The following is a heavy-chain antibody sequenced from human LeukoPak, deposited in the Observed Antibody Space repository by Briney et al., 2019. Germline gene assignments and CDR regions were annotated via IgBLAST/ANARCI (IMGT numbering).Heavy chain of an antibody. CDR3: VSFYETN. CDR2: VNSDGSWT. Sequence: SGGSLRLSCAAPGNYWMHWVRQAPGKGLVWVSHVNSDGSWTSHADSVKGRFTISKDNAKNTVYLQMNNLRTEDTAVYYCVSFYETNWGRGTLVTVSS. V-gene: IGHV3-74*01. CDR1: GNYW. D-gene: IGHD2-2*01. J-gene: IGHJ4*02.